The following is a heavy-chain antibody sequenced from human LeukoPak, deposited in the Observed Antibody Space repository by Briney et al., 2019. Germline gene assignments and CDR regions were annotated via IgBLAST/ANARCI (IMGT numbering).Heavy chain of an antibody. CDR3: ARAPAAARPYYFDY. D-gene: IGHD6-6*01. CDR1: GFTFSSHW. Sequence: PAGSLRLSCAASGFTFSSHWMSGVRQAPGKGREWVAKINQDGSEKYYVDSVKGRFTISRDNAKNSLYLQMNSLRPEDTAVYYCARAPAAARPYYFDYWGQGTLVTVSS. CDR2: INQDGSEK. V-gene: IGHV3-7*01. J-gene: IGHJ4*02.